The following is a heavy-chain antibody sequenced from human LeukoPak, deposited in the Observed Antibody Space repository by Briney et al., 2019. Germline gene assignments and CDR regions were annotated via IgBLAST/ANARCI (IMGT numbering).Heavy chain of an antibody. V-gene: IGHV3-53*01. J-gene: IGHJ4*02. Sequence: AGGSLRLSCAASGFTVSSNDMSWVRQAPGKGLECISVIYSGGSTDYADSVKGRLTISRDNSKNTLYLQMNSLRAEDTAVYYCATLATVTTDVATKFDYWGQGTLVTVSS. D-gene: IGHD4-17*01. CDR3: ATLATVTTDVATKFDY. CDR2: IYSGGST. CDR1: GFTVSSND.